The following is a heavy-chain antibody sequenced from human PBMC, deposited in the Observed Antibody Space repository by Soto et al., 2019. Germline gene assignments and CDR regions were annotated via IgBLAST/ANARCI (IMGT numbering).Heavy chain of an antibody. J-gene: IGHJ6*02. CDR3: ARLRPKILYGMDV. V-gene: IGHV1-2*02. D-gene: IGHD6-6*01. CDR1: GYTFTGYY. CDR2: INPNSGGT. Sequence: QVQLVQSGAEVKKPGASVKVSCKASGYTFTGYYMHWVRQAPGQGLEWMGWINPNSGGTNYARKFQGRVTMTRDTSISTAYMELSRLRSDDTAVYYCARLRPKILYGMDVWGQGTTVTVSS.